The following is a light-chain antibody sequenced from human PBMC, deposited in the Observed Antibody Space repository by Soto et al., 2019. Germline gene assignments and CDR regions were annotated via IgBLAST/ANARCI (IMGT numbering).Light chain of an antibody. Sequence: EIVMTQSPATLSVSPGEKATLSCRASQNVSNNLAWYQQKPGQAPRLLIYFASTRATGIPARFSGSGSGTEFTLTISSLQSEDFAVYYCQQYNQWPLTFGGGTKAET. V-gene: IGKV3-15*01. CDR1: QNVSNN. CDR2: FAS. CDR3: QQYNQWPLT. J-gene: IGKJ4*01.